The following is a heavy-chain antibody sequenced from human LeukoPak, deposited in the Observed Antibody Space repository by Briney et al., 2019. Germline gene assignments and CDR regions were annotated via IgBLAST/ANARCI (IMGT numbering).Heavy chain of an antibody. Sequence: PGGSLRLSCAASGFTFSSYAMSWVRQAPGKGLEWVSAISGSGGSTYYADSVKGRFTISRDNSKNTLYLQMNSLRAEDTAVYYCAKGYCSDTSCYSGLDWGQGTLVTVSS. CDR3: AKGYCSDTSCYSGLD. CDR2: ISGSGGST. D-gene: IGHD2-2*01. CDR1: GFTFSSYA. V-gene: IGHV3-23*01. J-gene: IGHJ4*02.